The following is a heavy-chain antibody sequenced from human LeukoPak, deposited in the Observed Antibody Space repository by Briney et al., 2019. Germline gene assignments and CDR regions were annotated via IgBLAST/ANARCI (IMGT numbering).Heavy chain of an antibody. CDR3: ARDHPLTYYDFWSGYAPIRAGPDAFDI. V-gene: IGHV3-21*01. CDR2: ISSSSTSI. Sequence: GGSLRLSCAASGFSFSTYTVNWVRQAPGEGLEWVSSISSSSTSIYYADSVKGRFTISRDNAKNSLYLQMNSLRAEDTAVYYCARDHPLTYYDFWSGYAPIRAGPDAFDIWGQGTMVTVSS. J-gene: IGHJ3*02. CDR1: GFSFSTYT. D-gene: IGHD3-3*01.